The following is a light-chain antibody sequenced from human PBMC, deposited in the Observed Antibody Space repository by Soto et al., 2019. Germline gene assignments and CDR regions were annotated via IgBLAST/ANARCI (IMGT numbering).Light chain of an antibody. Sequence: DIQLTQSPSFLSASVGDRVTITCRASQGLSSYLAWFQQKPGKAPKVLIYAASILQGGVPSRFSGSGSGTEFTLTISSLQPEDFATYYCQQLNSYPLTFGGGTKVEIK. CDR3: QQLNSYPLT. CDR2: AAS. CDR1: QGLSSY. J-gene: IGKJ4*01. V-gene: IGKV1-9*01.